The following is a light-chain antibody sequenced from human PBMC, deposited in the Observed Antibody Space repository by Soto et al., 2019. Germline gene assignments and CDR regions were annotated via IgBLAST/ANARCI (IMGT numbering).Light chain of an antibody. Sequence: IMLRQSPGTLSLSPGERDTLSCTPRQSVSSSYLAWYQQKPGQVPRMLMYAASSRATGIPDRFSGSGSGTDFTLTISRLEAEDFAVYYCQQSSSSPITFGQGTRLEIK. CDR1: QSVSSSY. J-gene: IGKJ5*01. CDR2: AAS. V-gene: IGKV3-20*01. CDR3: QQSSSSPIT.